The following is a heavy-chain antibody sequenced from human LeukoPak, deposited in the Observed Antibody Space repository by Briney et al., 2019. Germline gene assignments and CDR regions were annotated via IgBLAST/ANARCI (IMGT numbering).Heavy chain of an antibody. CDR3: AKVSVLYDSSGYDAFDI. Sequence: QPGGSLRLSCAASGFTFSSYGMHWVRQAPGKGLEWVAVISYDGSNKYYADSVKGRFTISRDNSKNTLYLQMNSLRAEDTAVYYCAKVSVLYDSSGYDAFDIWGQGTMVTVSS. CDR1: GFTFSSYG. CDR2: ISYDGSNK. J-gene: IGHJ3*02. D-gene: IGHD3-22*01. V-gene: IGHV3-30*18.